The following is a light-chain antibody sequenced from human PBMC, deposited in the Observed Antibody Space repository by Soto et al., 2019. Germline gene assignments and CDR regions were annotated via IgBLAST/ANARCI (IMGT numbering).Light chain of an antibody. CDR3: QQYETFSGT. CDR2: DAS. CDR1: QSVSGW. V-gene: IGKV1-5*01. J-gene: IGKJ1*01. Sequence: LRLRKSPSTLFAPVGDKVTVTCRASQSVSGWLAWYQQKPGEAPKLLIYDASALPRGVPSRFSGSGSGTKFTLTIASLQPDDFATYYCQQYETFSGTFGPGTKVDI.